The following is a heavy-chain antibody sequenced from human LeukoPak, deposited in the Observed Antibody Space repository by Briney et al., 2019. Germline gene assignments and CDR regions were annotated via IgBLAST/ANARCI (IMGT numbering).Heavy chain of an antibody. CDR3: ARDPPTITLAGNGNDY. J-gene: IGHJ4*02. V-gene: IGHV3-21*01. CDR1: GFTFSSYG. CDR2: ISSSSSYI. Sequence: GGSLRLSCAASGFTFSSYGMNWVRQAPGKGLEWVAYISSSSSYIYYADSVKGRFTISRDNAKKSLYLQMNSLRAEDTAVYYCARDPPTITLAGNGNDYWGQGTLVTVSS. D-gene: IGHD6-19*01.